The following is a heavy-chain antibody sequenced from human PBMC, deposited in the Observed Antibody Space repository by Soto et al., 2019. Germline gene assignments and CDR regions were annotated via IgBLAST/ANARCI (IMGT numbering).Heavy chain of an antibody. CDR2: ISGSGGST. D-gene: IGHD2-15*01. J-gene: IGHJ3*01. CDR3: ASNTDCSGGSCYSVG. V-gene: IGHV3-23*01. Sequence: GVSLRLSYAASGFTFSSYAMSWVRQAPGKGLEWVSAISGSGGSTYYADSVKGRFTISRDNSKNTLYLQMNSLRAEDTAVYYCASNTDCSGGSCYSVGWGQGTMVIVSS. CDR1: GFTFSSYA.